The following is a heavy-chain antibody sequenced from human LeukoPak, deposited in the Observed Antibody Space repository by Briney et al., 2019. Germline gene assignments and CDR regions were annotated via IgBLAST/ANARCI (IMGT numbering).Heavy chain of an antibody. Sequence: GGSLRLSCAASGFTFNSYAMHWVRQAPGKGLEWVAVISYDGSNKYYADSVKGRFTISRDNSKNTLYLQMNSLRAEDTAVYYCARAVDSRYGMDVWGKGTTVTVSS. CDR3: ARAVDSRYGMDV. D-gene: IGHD5-12*01. CDR1: GFTFNSYA. V-gene: IGHV3-30*04. CDR2: ISYDGSNK. J-gene: IGHJ6*04.